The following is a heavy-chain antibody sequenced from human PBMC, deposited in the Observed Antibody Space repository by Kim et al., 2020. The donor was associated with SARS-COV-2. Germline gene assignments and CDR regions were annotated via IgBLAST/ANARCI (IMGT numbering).Heavy chain of an antibody. V-gene: IGHV4-39*07. D-gene: IGHD3-22*01. Sequence: SETLSLTCTVSGGSISSSSYYWGWIRQPPGKGLEWIGSIYYSGSTYYNPSLKSRVTISVDTSKNQFSLKLSSVTAADTAVYYCARGSGGYDSSGYGLDYWGQGTLVTVSS. CDR3: ARGSGGYDSSGYGLDY. J-gene: IGHJ4*02. CDR1: GGSISSSSYY. CDR2: IYYSGST.